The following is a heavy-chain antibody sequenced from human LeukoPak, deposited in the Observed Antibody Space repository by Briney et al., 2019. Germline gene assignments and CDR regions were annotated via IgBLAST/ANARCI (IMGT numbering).Heavy chain of an antibody. CDR2: ISSISSYI. D-gene: IGHD3-9*01. CDR1: GFTFSSYS. CDR3: ARGGRSAYFDWSPDY. V-gene: IGHV3-21*01. J-gene: IGHJ4*02. Sequence: GGSLRLSCAASGFTFSSYSMNWVRQAPGKGLEWVSSISSISSYIWYADSVKGRFTISRDNAKKPLYLQMDSLRAEDTAVYYCARGGRSAYFDWSPDYWGQGTLVTVSS.